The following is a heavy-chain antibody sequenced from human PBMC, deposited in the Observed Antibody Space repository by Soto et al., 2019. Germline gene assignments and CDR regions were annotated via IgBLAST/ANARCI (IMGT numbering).Heavy chain of an antibody. CDR3: VRKRNRASSCDS. D-gene: IGHD1-26*01. V-gene: IGHV4-59*01. CDR1: RGTIGDYY. Sequence: ASGTLCLTCSISRGTIGDYYWSWIRQPPGKGMEWLAYIYYTGKTDQNPSLERRVSISLGTSKNQFSLNLRSVTTADTAVYYCVRKRNRASSCDSWGTAILVTVSS. J-gene: IGHJ4*02. CDR2: IYYTGKT.